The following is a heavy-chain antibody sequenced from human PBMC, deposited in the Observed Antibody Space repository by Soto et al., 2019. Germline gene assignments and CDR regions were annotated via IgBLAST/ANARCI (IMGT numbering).Heavy chain of an antibody. J-gene: IGHJ6*02. CDR1: GYSFTSYW. CDR2: IYPGDSDT. D-gene: IGHD6-19*01. Sequence: LGESLKISCKGSGYSFTSYWIGWVRQMPGKGLEWMGIIYPGDSDTRYSPSFQGQVTISADKSISTAYLQWSSLKASDTAMYYCARLSSSGWYYYYGMDVWGQGTTVTVSS. CDR3: ARLSSSGWYYYYGMDV. V-gene: IGHV5-51*01.